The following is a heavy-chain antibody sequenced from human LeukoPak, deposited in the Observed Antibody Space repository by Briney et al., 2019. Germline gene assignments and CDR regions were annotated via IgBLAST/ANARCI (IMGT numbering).Heavy chain of an antibody. CDR1: GYTFTSYG. J-gene: IGHJ5*02. CDR3: ASRRLRPMITFGGALYA. Sequence: ASVKVSCKASGYTFTSYGISWVRQAPGQGLEWMGWISAYNGNTNYAQKLQGRVTMTTDTSTSTAYMELRSLRSDDTAVYYCASRRLRPMITFGGALYAWGQGTLVTVSS. D-gene: IGHD3-16*01. V-gene: IGHV1-18*01. CDR2: ISAYNGNT.